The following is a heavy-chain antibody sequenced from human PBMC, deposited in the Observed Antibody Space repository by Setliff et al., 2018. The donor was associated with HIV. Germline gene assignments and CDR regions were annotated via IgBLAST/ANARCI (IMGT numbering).Heavy chain of an antibody. V-gene: IGHV3-23*01. J-gene: IGHJ4*02. CDR3: AKVAPKVSYYYGLGRQRGYFDY. Sequence: GGSLRLSCEASGFAFRMYAMSWVRQAPGRRLEWVAGLAGDSSGTYYADSVKGRFTISRDNSKNTLYLQMNSLRAEDTAVYYCAKVAPKVSYYYGLGRQRGYFDYWGQGTLVTVSS. CDR1: GFAFRMYA. D-gene: IGHD3-10*01. CDR2: LAGDSSGT.